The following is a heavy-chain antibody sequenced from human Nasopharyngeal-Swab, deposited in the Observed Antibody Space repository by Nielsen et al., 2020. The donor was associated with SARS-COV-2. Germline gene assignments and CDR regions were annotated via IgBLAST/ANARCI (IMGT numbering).Heavy chain of an antibody. CDR2: INPSGGST. CDR3: ARGIVVVPAPSDYGMDV. V-gene: IGHV1-46*01. J-gene: IGHJ6*04. Sequence: ASVQVSCKASGYTFTSYYMHWVRQAPGQGLEWMGIINPSGGSTSYAQKFQGRVTMTRDTSTSTVYMQLSSLRSEDTAVYYCARGIVVVPAPSDYGMDVWGKGTTVTVSS. D-gene: IGHD2-2*01. CDR1: GYTFTSYY.